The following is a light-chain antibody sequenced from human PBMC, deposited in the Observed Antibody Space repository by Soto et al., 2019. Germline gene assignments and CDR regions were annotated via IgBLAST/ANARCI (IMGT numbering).Light chain of an antibody. Sequence: EILLTQSPATLSLSPWEIATLSCRASQSVSRYLAWYQQRPGQAPRLLIYDASNRATGVPARFSGSGSGTDFTLTISSLQPDDFATYYCQQYNSYSWTFGQGTKVDIK. CDR2: DAS. CDR3: QQYNSYSWT. V-gene: IGKV3-11*01. J-gene: IGKJ1*01. CDR1: QSVSRY.